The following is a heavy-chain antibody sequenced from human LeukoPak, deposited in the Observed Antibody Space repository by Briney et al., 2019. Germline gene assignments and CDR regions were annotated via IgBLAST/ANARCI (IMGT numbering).Heavy chain of an antibody. J-gene: IGHJ4*02. D-gene: IGHD4/OR15-4a*01. CDR2: IWYDGSNK. Sequence: GGSLTLSCAASGFTFSNYDMHWVRQAPGKGLEWVAVIWYDGSNKYYADSVKGRFTISRDNSKNTLYLQMNSLRAEGTAVYYCAKGIYGGNPIHFDYWGQGTLVTVSS. CDR3: AKGIYGGNPIHFDY. CDR1: GFTFSNYD. V-gene: IGHV3-33*06.